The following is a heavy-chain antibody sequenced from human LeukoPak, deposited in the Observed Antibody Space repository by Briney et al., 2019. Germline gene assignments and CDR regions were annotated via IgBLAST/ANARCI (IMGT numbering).Heavy chain of an antibody. V-gene: IGHV3-23*01. CDR1: GFSFSNFG. CDR3: ASMRGYFEY. J-gene: IGHJ4*02. Sequence: GGSLRLSCAASGFSFSNFGMAWVRQAPGKGLEWVSAITGTSDRTYYADSVKGRFTISGDNSKNTLYLQMNSLRAEDTAVYYCASMRGYFEYWVQGTLVSVSS. CDR2: ITGTSDRT.